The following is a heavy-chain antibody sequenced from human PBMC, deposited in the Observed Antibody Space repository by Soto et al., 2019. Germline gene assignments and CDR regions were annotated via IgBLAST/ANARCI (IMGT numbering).Heavy chain of an antibody. CDR3: ARVALTTYYFDY. J-gene: IGHJ4*02. V-gene: IGHV3-74*01. CDR2: INPDGSRT. Sequence: EVQLVESGGDLVQPGGSLRLSCAASGFTFSSYWMHWVRQAPGKGLVWVSRINPDGSRTSYADSVKGRFTISRDNAKNTLYLQMNSLGGEDTAVYYCARVALTTYYFDYWRQGTLVTVSS. CDR1: GFTFSSYW.